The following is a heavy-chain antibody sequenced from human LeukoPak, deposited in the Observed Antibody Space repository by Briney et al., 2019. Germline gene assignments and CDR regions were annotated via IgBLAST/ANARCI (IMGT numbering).Heavy chain of an antibody. V-gene: IGHV1-8*01. CDR2: MNPNSGNT. D-gene: IGHD1-7*01. CDR1: GYTFTSYD. Sequence: GASVKVSCKASGYTFTSYDINWVRQATGQGLEWMGWMNPNSGNTGYAQKFQGRVTMTRNTSISTAYMELSSLRSEDTAVYYCARGLYNCNYVRYYYYYMDVWGKGTTVTVSS. J-gene: IGHJ6*03. CDR3: ARGLYNCNYVRYYYYYMDV.